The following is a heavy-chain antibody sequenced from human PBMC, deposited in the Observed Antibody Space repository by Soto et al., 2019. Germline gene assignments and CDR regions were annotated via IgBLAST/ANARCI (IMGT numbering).Heavy chain of an antibody. CDR2: IWSDGTTK. J-gene: IGHJ4*02. Sequence: QEQVVESGGGVVQPGRSLRLSCAASGFTLSSYAMHWVRQAPGKGLEWVAMIWSDGTTKYYADSVKGRFTISRDSSKKTWYLQMNSLRVDDTAVYYCVRDSLGSGWAFDYWGQRTLVTVSS. CDR3: VRDSLGSGWAFDY. D-gene: IGHD6-19*01. CDR1: GFTLSSYA. V-gene: IGHV3-33*01.